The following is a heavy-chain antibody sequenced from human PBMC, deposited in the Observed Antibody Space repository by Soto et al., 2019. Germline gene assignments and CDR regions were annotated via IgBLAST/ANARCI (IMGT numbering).Heavy chain of an antibody. J-gene: IGHJ5*02. CDR2: IYYSGSA. V-gene: IGHV4-30-4*01. D-gene: IGHD2-15*01. CDR3: ASLGGWFDP. Sequence: TSETLSLTCTVSGGSISRTDYYWSWIRQPPGKGLEWIGYIYYSGSAYYNPSLKSRVIISLDTSKNQFSLKLSSVTAADTAVYYCASLGGWFDPWGHGTLVTSPQ. CDR1: GGSISRTDYY.